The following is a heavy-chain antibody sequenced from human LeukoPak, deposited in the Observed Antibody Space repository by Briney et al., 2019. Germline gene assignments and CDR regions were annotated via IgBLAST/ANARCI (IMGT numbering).Heavy chain of an antibody. CDR1: GFTFSDYY. CDR2: ISSSGSTI. V-gene: IGHV3-11*01. D-gene: IGHD2-2*02. J-gene: IGHJ3*02. CDR3: ALEPCSSTSCYSRKNAFDI. Sequence: GGSLRLSCAASGFTFSDYYMSWIRQAPGKGLEWVSYISSSGSTIYYADSVKGRFTISRDNAKNSLYLQMNSLRAEDTAVYYCALEPCSSTSCYSRKNAFDIWGQGTMVTVSS.